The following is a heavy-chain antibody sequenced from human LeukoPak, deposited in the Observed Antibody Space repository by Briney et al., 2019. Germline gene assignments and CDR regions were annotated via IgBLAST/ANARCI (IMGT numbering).Heavy chain of an antibody. D-gene: IGHD2-8*01. CDR3: ARVLNAPKFIDS. CDR1: GSSLTTTYY. Sequence: SETLSLTCTVSGSSLTTTYYWAWFRQAPGKGLERIATVFRLQTVRTFYNPSLESRVTMSLDTSQNQFSLNLTSVTAADTALYFCARVLNAPKFIDSWGQGTLVTVSS. V-gene: IGHV4-38-2*02. J-gene: IGHJ4*02. CDR2: VFRLQTVRT.